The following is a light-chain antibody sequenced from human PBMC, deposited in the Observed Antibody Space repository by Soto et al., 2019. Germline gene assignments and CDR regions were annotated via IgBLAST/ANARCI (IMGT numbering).Light chain of an antibody. CDR2: GNN. CDR3: QSYDSRLSGYYV. V-gene: IGLV1-40*01. CDR1: RSNIGADYD. J-gene: IGLJ1*01. Sequence: QSVLTQPPSVSGAPGRGVTISCTGTRSNIGADYDVHWYQQLPGTAPKLLIYGNNNRPSGVPDRFSGSKSDTSASLAITDLQAEDEADYYCQSYDSRLSGYYVFGTGTKLTVL.